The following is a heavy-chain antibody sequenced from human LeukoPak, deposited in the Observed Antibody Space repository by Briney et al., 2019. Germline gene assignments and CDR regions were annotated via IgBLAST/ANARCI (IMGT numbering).Heavy chain of an antibody. CDR1: GFTFDEYA. J-gene: IGHJ6*03. CDR2: ISYSSGSI. CDR3: AKGGGGTNYYYMDV. V-gene: IGHV3-9*03. Sequence: PGRSLRLSCAASGFTFDEYAMHWVRQAPGKGLEWVSGISYSSGSIGYVDSVKGRFTISRDNAKNSLYLQMNSLRAEDMALYYCAKGGGGTNYYYMDVWGKGTTVTVSS. D-gene: IGHD1-1*01.